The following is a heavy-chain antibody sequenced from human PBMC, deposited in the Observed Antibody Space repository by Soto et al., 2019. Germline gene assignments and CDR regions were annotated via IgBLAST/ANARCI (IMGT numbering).Heavy chain of an antibody. CDR1: GFSLSTSGVG. J-gene: IGHJ3*02. V-gene: IGHV2-5*01. D-gene: IGHD6-6*01. Sequence: QGTLKESGPTLVKPTQPVTLTCSFSGFSLSTSGVGVGWIRQSPGKALEWLALIYWSGDEHYRPSLKSRLSIIKDTSKNHAVLIMTDMDPVDTAKYYCARGLATLPVFAFDICGQGTMVTVSS. CDR2: IYWSGDE. CDR3: ARGLATLPVFAFDI.